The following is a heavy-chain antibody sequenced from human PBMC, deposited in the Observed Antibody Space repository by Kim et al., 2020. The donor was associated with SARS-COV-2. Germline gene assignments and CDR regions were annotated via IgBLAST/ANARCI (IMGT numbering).Heavy chain of an antibody. Sequence: SETLSLTCAVYGGSFSGYYWSWIRQPPGKGLEWIGEINHSGSTNYNPSLKSRVTISVDTSKNQFSLKLSSVTAADTAVYYCARVQGRGYGYYYYYGMDVWGQGTTVTVSS. CDR1: GGSFSGYY. V-gene: IGHV4-34*01. D-gene: IGHD5-18*01. CDR3: ARVQGRGYGYYYYYGMDV. CDR2: INHSGST. J-gene: IGHJ6*02.